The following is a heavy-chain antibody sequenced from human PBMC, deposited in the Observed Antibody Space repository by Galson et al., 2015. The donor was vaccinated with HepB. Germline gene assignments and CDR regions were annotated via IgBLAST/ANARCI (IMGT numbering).Heavy chain of an antibody. D-gene: IGHD2-15*01. CDR3: ARVGGKLGYYSGGSCSNWFDP. CDR2: IIPTYGTT. J-gene: IGHJ5*02. CDR1: GGTFSSYA. V-gene: IGHV1-69*13. Sequence: SVKVSCKASGGTFSSYAINWVRQAPGQGLEWMGGIIPTYGTTKYAQKFQGRVTITADESTNTAYMELSSLRSEDTAVYYCARVGGKLGYYSGGSCSNWFDPWGQGTLVTVSS.